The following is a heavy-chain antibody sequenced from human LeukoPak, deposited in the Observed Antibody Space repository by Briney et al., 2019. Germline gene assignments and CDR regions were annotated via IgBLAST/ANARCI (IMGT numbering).Heavy chain of an antibody. V-gene: IGHV3-21*01. CDR2: ISSGGMWI. CDR1: GFTFSSYS. J-gene: IGHJ5*02. CDR3: ARDAGGRTQREGWFDP. Sequence: GGSLRLSCAASGFTFSSYSMNWVRQAPGKGLEWLSSISSGGMWIYYADSLKGRFTISRDNAKNSLYLQMKSLRVEDTGVYYCARDAGGRTQREGWFDPWGQGTLVTVSS. D-gene: IGHD1-26*01.